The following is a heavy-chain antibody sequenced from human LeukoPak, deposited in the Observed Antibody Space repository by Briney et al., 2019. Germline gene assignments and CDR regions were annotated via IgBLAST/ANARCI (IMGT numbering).Heavy chain of an antibody. CDR3: ATTPREYSSTWYYFGY. CDR2: IYHSGST. CDR1: GYSISSGYY. D-gene: IGHD6-13*01. Sequence: SETLSLTCNDSGYSISSGYYWAWIRQSPGKGLEWIGSIYHSGSTYYNPSLKSRVTMSVDTSKKQFSLNLSSVTAADTAVYYCATTPREYSSTWYYFGYWGQGILVTVSS. V-gene: IGHV4-38-2*02. J-gene: IGHJ4*02.